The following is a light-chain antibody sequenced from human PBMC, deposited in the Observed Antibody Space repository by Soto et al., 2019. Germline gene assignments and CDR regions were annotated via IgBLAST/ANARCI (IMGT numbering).Light chain of an antibody. CDR2: DAS. CDR3: QQRTDWPRFT. CDR1: QSVGSY. Sequence: EIVLTQSPATLSLSPGERATLSCRASQSVGSYLAWYQQIPGRAPRLVIHDASNRATGIPARFSGSGSGTDFILPISSLEPEDFAVYYCQQRTDWPRFTFGPGTKVDIK. J-gene: IGKJ3*01. V-gene: IGKV3-11*01.